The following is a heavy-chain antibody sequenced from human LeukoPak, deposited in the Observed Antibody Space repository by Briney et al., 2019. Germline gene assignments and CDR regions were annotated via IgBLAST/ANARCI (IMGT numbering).Heavy chain of an antibody. Sequence: WGSLRLSCAASGFTFSTYEFNWVRQAPGKGLEWVAYIGVGGNSIYYADFVRRRFTTSRDNAQHSLYLEMNSLRVEDTALYYCARESAHCGGDCFDYWGQGTLVTVSS. J-gene: IGHJ4*02. CDR1: GFTFSTYE. D-gene: IGHD2-21*01. V-gene: IGHV3-48*03. CDR2: IGVGGNSI. CDR3: ARESAHCGGDCFDY.